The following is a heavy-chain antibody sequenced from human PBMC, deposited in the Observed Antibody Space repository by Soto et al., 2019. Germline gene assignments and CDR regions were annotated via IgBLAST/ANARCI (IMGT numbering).Heavy chain of an antibody. Sequence: GGSLRLSCAASGFTFSNYAMCWVRQAPGKGLEWVSTISASGGNTYYADSVKGRFTISRDNSKNTLYLQMNSLRAEDTAVYYCAKDIDYDSSGYYSPFDYWGQGALVTVSS. V-gene: IGHV3-23*01. CDR2: ISASGGNT. CDR1: GFTFSNYA. D-gene: IGHD3-22*01. CDR3: AKDIDYDSSGYYSPFDY. J-gene: IGHJ4*02.